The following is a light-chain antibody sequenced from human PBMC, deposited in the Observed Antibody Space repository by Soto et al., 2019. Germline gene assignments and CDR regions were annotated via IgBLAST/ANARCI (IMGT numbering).Light chain of an antibody. CDR2: GAS. Sequence: EIVLTQSPGTLSLSPGERATLSCRASQSVSSSYFAWYQHKPGQAPKLLIYGASRRATGIPDRFSGSGSGTDFTLIISRLEHEYFAVYYCQQYGMSPRTFGQGTKVEIK. CDR1: QSVSSSY. J-gene: IGKJ1*01. CDR3: QQYGMSPRT. V-gene: IGKV3-20*01.